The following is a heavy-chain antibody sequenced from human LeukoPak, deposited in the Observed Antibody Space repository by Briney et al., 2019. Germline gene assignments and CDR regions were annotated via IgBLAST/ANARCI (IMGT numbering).Heavy chain of an antibody. CDR1: GGSISSYY. CDR3: ARGTKRRDGYNFDY. D-gene: IGHD5-24*01. Sequence: KPSETLSLTCTVSGGSISSYYWSWIRQPPGKGLEWIGYIYYSGSTNYNPSLKSRVTISVDTSKNQFSLKLSSVTAADTAVYYCARGTKRRDGYNFDYWGQGTLVTVSS. J-gene: IGHJ4*02. V-gene: IGHV4-59*01. CDR2: IYYSGST.